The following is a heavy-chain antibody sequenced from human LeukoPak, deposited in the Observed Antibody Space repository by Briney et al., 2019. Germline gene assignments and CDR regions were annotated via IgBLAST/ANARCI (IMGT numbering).Heavy chain of an antibody. Sequence: PGGSLRLSCAASGFTFSRYAMHWVRQAPGKGLEYVSAISTNGGSTYYASSVKGRFTISRDNSKNTLYLQMVNLRPEDMAVYYCARGVGANHDWLDPWGQGTLVTVSS. D-gene: IGHD1-14*01. CDR3: ARGVGANHDWLDP. V-gene: IGHV3-64*01. CDR1: GFTFSRYA. J-gene: IGHJ5*02. CDR2: ISTNGGST.